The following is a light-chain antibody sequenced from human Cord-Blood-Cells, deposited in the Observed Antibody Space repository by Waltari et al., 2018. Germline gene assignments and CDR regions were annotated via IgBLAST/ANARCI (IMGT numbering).Light chain of an antibody. CDR1: QSVLYSSNNKNY. J-gene: IGKJ3*01. Sequence: DIVMTPAPDSLAVSLGERSTINCKSSQSVLYSSNNKNYLAWYQQKPGQPPKLLIYWASTRESGVPDRFSGSGSGTDFTLTINSLQAEDVAVYYCKQYYSTPFFGPGTKVDIK. CDR2: WAS. CDR3: KQYYSTPF. V-gene: IGKV4-1*01.